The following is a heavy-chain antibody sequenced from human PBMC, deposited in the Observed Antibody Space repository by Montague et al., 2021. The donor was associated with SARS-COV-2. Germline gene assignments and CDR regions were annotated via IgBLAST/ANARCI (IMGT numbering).Heavy chain of an antibody. Sequence: QSGAEVKKSGESLKISCKGSGYSFTSYWIGWVRQMPGKGLEWMGIIYPGDSDTRYSPSFQGQVTISADKSIGTAYLQWSSLKASDTAMYYCARRRGLEGYYYNSGSYALDVWGQGTMVTVSS. V-gene: IGHV5-51*01. CDR1: GYSFTSYW. D-gene: IGHD3-10*01. J-gene: IGHJ3*01. CDR2: IYPGDSDT. CDR3: ARRRGLEGYYYNSGSYALDV.